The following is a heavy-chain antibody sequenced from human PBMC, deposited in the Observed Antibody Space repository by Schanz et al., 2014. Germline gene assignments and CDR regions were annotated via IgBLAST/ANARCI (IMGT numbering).Heavy chain of an antibody. CDR1: GFTFSSYG. Sequence: QVQLLQFGGGVVQPGRSLRLSCAASGFTFSSYGMHWVRQAPGKGLEWVAVIWSDGSTKYYAGSVKGRFTISRDNSKNTLYLQMNSLRADDTAVYFCARAHGNNWYGKGLDYWGQGTQVTVSS. D-gene: IGHD1-1*01. CDR3: ARAHGNNWYGKGLDY. V-gene: IGHV3-33*08. CDR2: IWSDGSTK. J-gene: IGHJ4*02.